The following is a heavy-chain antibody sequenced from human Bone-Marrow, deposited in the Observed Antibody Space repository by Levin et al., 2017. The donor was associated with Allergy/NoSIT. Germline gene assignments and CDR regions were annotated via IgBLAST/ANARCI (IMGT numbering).Heavy chain of an antibody. Sequence: SQTLSLTCSVSGGSVSSGTYYWSWIRRPPGKGLEWIGYINYRGGTKYNPSLESRVTISVDTSRNEFSLKVTSVTAADTAVYYCARNRIIVSGGNDYYYGMDVWGQGTTVTVS. D-gene: IGHD5/OR15-5a*01. V-gene: IGHV4-61*01. CDR1: GGSVSSGTYY. J-gene: IGHJ6*02. CDR2: INYRGGT. CDR3: ARNRIIVSGGNDYYYGMDV.